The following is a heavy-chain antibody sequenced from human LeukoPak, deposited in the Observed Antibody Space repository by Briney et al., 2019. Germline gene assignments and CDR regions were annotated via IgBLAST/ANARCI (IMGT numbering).Heavy chain of an antibody. CDR3: AKDYSYDSSALDY. J-gene: IGHJ4*02. D-gene: IGHD3-22*01. Sequence: TGRSLTLSCAASGFTFDDYAMHWVRQAPGKGLEWVSGISWNSGSIGYADSVKGRFTISRDNAKNSLYLQMNSLRAEDTALYYCAKDYSYDSSALDYWGQGTLVTVSS. CDR2: ISWNSGSI. CDR1: GFTFDDYA. V-gene: IGHV3-9*01.